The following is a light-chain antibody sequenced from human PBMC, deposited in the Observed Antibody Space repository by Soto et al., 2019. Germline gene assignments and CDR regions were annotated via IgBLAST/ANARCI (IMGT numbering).Light chain of an antibody. J-gene: IGLJ1*01. Sequence: QSVLTHPASVSGSPGQSITISCTGTSSDIGGYKHVSWYQQHPGKAPKLMIYEVSNRPSGVSNRFSGSKSGNTASLTISGLQAEDEADYYCSSYTTSSTQVFGTGTKVTVL. CDR1: SSDIGGYKH. V-gene: IGLV2-14*01. CDR3: SSYTTSSTQV. CDR2: EVS.